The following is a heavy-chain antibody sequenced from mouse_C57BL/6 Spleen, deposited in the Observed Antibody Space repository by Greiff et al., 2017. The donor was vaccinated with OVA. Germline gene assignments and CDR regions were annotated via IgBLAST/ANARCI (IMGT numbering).Heavy chain of an antibody. CDR3: AIDGALMITTTPVYYCDY. CDR1: GYTFTSYW. V-gene: IGHV1-74*01. CDR2: IHPSDSDT. D-gene: IGHD2-4*01. Sequence: QVQLQQPGAELVKPGASVKVSCKASGYTFTSYWMHWVKQRPGQGLEWIGRIHPSDSDTNYNQKFKGKATLTVDKSSSTAYMQLSSLTSEDSAVYYCAIDGALMITTTPVYYCDYWGQGTTLTVSS. J-gene: IGHJ2*01.